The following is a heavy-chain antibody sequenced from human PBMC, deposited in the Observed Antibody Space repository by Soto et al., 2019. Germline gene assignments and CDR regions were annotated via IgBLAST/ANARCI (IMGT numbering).Heavy chain of an antibody. J-gene: IGHJ4*02. Sequence: QVQQQQSGPGLVQPSQSLSLTCAISGDSVSSNTVAWNWIRQSPSRGLEWLGRTYYRSKWYYDYAVSVKSRITIKPDTSKNQFSLQLHSVIPEDTAVYYCARGVKHSDYWGQGTLVTVSS. CDR3: ARGVKHSDY. CDR1: GDSVSSNTVA. CDR2: TYYRSKWYY. V-gene: IGHV6-1*01.